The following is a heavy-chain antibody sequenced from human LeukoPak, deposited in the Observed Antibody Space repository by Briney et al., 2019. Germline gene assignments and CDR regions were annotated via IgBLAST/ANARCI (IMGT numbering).Heavy chain of an antibody. CDR3: ARPAGEQWLAPLDY. Sequence: GESLKISCKGSGYSFTNYWIGWVRQMPGKGLEWMGIIYPSDSDTRYSPSFQGQVTISADKSISTAYLQWGSLKASDTAMYYCARPAGEQWLAPLDYWGQGTLVTVSS. CDR1: GYSFTNYW. V-gene: IGHV5-51*01. J-gene: IGHJ4*02. CDR2: IYPSDSDT. D-gene: IGHD6-19*01.